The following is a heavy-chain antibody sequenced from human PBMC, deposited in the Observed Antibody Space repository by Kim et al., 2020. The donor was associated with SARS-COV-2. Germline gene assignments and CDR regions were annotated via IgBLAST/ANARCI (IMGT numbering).Heavy chain of an antibody. V-gene: IGHV4-34*01. CDR1: GGSFSGYY. D-gene: IGHD2-15*01. J-gene: IGHJ6*02. CDR3: ARADRRHGGNLYYYYGMDV. CDR2: INHSGST. Sequence: SETLSLTCAVYGGSFSGYYWSWIRQPPGKGLEWIGEINHSGSTNYNPSLKSRVTISVDTSKNQFSLKLSSVTAADTAVYYCARADRRHGGNLYYYYGMDVWGQGTTVTVSS.